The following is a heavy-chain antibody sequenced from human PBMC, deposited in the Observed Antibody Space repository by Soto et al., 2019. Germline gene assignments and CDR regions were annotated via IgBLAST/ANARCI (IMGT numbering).Heavy chain of an antibody. CDR1: GLTVSNKY. V-gene: IGHV3-53*01. D-gene: IGHD2-2*02. Sequence: EVQLVESGGGLIQPGGSLRLSCAASGLTVSNKYMSWVRQAPGKGLEWVSVIDGDGTTKYADSVKGRFTISRDNSKNTLYLQVNSLRAEDTAIYYCHIYGSWGQGTLVTVSS. CDR3: HIYGS. J-gene: IGHJ5*02. CDR2: IDGDGTT.